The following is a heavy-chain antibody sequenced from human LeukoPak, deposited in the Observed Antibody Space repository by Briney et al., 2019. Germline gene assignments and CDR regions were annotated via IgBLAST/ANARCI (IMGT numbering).Heavy chain of an antibody. V-gene: IGHV3-74*01. CDR2: INSDGSST. J-gene: IGHJ3*02. CDR1: GFTFSSYW. Sequence: PGGSLGLSCAASGFTFSSYWMHWVRQAPGKGLVWVSRINSDGSSTSYADSVKGRFTISRDNAKNTLYLQMNSLRAEDTAVYYCARANYYGSGRAAFDIWGQGTMVTVSS. CDR3: ARANYYGSGRAAFDI. D-gene: IGHD3-10*01.